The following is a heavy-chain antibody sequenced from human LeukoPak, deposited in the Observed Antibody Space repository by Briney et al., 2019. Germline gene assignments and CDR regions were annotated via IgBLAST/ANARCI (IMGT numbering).Heavy chain of an antibody. CDR3: ARETVAGTYYFDY. Sequence: SETLSLTCAVYGGSFSGYYWSWIRQPPGKGLEWIGEINHSGSTNYNPSLKSQVTISVDTSKNQFSLKLSSVTAADTAVYYCARETVAGTYYFDYWGQGTLVTVSS. V-gene: IGHV4-34*01. CDR2: INHSGST. CDR1: GGSFSGYY. D-gene: IGHD6-19*01. J-gene: IGHJ4*02.